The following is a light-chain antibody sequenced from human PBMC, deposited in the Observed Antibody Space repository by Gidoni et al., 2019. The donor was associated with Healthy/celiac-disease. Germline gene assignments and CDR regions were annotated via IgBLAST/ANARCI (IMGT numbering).Light chain of an antibody. J-gene: IGKJ2*01. V-gene: IGKV1-39*01. CDR3: QQSYSTPHT. Sequence: DIQMTQSPSSLSASVGDRVTITCRASQSISSYLNWYQQKPGKAPKLLIYAASSLQSGVPSRFSGSGSGTDFTLTISSLQPDDFATYYCQQSYSTPHTFXQXTKLEIK. CDR2: AAS. CDR1: QSISSY.